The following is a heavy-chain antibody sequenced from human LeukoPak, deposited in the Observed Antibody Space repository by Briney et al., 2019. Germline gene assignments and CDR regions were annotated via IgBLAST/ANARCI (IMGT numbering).Heavy chain of an antibody. V-gene: IGHV4-61*08. D-gene: IGHD3-9*01. CDR2: IYYSGST. CDR3: ARHYKSYDILTGYSIEPLGAFDI. J-gene: IGHJ3*02. Sequence: SETLSLTCTVSGGSISSGGYYWSWIRQHPGKGLEWIGYIYYSGSTNYNPSLKSRVTISVDTSKNQFSLKLSSVTAADTAVYYCARHYKSYDILTGYSIEPLGAFDIWGQGTMVTVSS. CDR1: GGSISSGGYY.